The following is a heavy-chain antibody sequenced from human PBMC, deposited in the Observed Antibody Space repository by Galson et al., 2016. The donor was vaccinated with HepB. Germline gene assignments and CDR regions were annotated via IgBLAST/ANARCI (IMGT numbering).Heavy chain of an antibody. J-gene: IGHJ4*02. D-gene: IGHD6-19*01. CDR1: GFTFDDYA. V-gene: IGHV3-9*01. Sequence: SLRLSCAASGFTFDDYAMHWVRQAPGKGLEWVSGISWNSGTIGYADPVKGRFTISRDNAKNSLYLQMNSLRAEDTALYFCAKAPGGLVEGQVYFQYWGQGALVTVSS. CDR2: ISWNSGTI. CDR3: AKAPGGLVEGQVYFQY.